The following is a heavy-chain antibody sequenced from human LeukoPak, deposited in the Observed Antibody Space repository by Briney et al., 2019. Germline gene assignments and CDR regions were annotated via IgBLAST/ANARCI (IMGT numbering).Heavy chain of an antibody. CDR2: ISYDGSNK. Sequence: SGGSLRLSCAASGFTFSSYGMHWVRQAPGKGLEWVAVISYDGSNKYYADSVKGRFTISRDNSKNTLYLQMNSLRAEDTAVYYCAKDSLADIDYWGQGTLVTVSS. D-gene: IGHD3-16*01. CDR3: AKDSLADIDY. J-gene: IGHJ4*02. V-gene: IGHV3-30*18. CDR1: GFTFSSYG.